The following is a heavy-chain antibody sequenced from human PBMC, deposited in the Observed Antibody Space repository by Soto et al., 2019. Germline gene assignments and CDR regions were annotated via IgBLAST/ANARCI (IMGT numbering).Heavy chain of an antibody. CDR2: ISAYNGNT. Sequence: SVKDSCKASGYTFTSYGISWVRQAPVQGLEWMGWISAYNGNTNYAQKLQGRVTMTTDTSTSTAYMELRSLRSDDTAVYYCARERPLRMSYCSSTSCYTGTGLDPWGQGTLVTVSS. CDR3: ARERPLRMSYCSSTSCYTGTGLDP. V-gene: IGHV1-18*01. D-gene: IGHD2-2*02. J-gene: IGHJ5*02. CDR1: GYTFTSYG.